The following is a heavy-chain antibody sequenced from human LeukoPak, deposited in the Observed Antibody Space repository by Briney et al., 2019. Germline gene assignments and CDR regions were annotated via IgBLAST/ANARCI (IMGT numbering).Heavy chain of an antibody. Sequence: SETLSLTCTVSGGSISSSSYYWGWIRQPPGKGLEWIGSIYYSGSTYYNPSLKSRVTISVDTSKNQFSLKLSSVTAADTAVYYCARLNTAAAGKAVDYRGQGTLVTVSS. CDR3: ARLNTAAAGKAVDY. CDR2: IYYSGST. CDR1: GGSISSSSYY. D-gene: IGHD6-13*01. V-gene: IGHV4-39*01. J-gene: IGHJ4*02.